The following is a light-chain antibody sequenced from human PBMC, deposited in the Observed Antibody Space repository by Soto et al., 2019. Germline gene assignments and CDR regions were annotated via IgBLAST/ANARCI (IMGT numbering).Light chain of an antibody. V-gene: IGKV3-20*01. CDR3: QQYGNSPYT. CDR1: QSVSSY. CDR2: GAS. J-gene: IGKJ2*01. Sequence: EIVLTQSPGPLSLSPGERATLSCRASQSVSSYLAWYQQKPCQTPRRLSYGASHRATGIPDRFGGRGSGPDFTLTSSRLAPDDFAVYDGQQYGNSPYTFGQGTKLESK.